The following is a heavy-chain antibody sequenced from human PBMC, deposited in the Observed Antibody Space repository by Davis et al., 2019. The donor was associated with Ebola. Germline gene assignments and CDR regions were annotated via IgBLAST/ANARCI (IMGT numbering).Heavy chain of an antibody. CDR3: ASAYGDSDAFDI. Sequence: MPSETLSLTCAVSGGSISSGGYSWSWIRQPPGKGLEWIGYIYHSGSTYYNPSLESRVTISVDRSKNQFSLKLSSVTAADTAVYYCASAYGDSDAFDIWGQGTMVTVSS. V-gene: IGHV4-30-2*01. CDR2: IYHSGST. CDR1: GGSISSGGYS. J-gene: IGHJ3*02. D-gene: IGHD4-17*01.